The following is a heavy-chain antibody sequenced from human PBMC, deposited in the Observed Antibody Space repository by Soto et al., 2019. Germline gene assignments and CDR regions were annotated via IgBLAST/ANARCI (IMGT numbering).Heavy chain of an antibody. V-gene: IGHV3-7*03. CDR2: INQDGREM. D-gene: IGHD2-8*01. J-gene: IGHJ5*02. Sequence: EVQLVDSGGVLVQPGGSLRLSCAASGFTFSSYLMGWVRQAPGTGLEWGANINQDGREMYYVDSVKGRFTISRDNAKNSLFLQMNSLRAEDTAVYFCARGGDCSNCVCHTKGNWVDHWGQGTLVTVSS. CDR1: GFTFSSYL. CDR3: ARGGDCSNCVCHTKGNWVDH.